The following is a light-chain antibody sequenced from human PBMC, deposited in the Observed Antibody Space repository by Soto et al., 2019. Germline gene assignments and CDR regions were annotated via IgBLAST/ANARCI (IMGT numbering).Light chain of an antibody. CDR2: ATS. V-gene: IGKV1-39*01. CDR1: QNIFTY. Sequence: DIQVTQSRSSLSASLGYRVTMTCRASQNIFTYLNWYQQRPGKAPNLLIYATSNLQSGVPSRFSGSGSGTDFTLTISSLQTEDFATYYCQQSYSSQTLGQGTKVDIK. CDR3: QQSYSSQT. J-gene: IGKJ2*01.